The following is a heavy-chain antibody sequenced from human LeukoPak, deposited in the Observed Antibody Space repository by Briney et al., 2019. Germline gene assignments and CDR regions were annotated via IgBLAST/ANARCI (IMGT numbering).Heavy chain of an antibody. CDR1: GGSISSYY. CDR3: ARAVGGDGSGSL. V-gene: IGHV4-59*01. J-gene: IGHJ4*02. CDR2: IYNSGST. D-gene: IGHD3-10*01. Sequence: PSETLSLTCTVSGGSISSYYWNWIRQPPGKGLEWIGYIYNSGSTNNNPSLKSRVTISVDTSKKQFSLKLSSVTAADTAVYYCARAVGGDGSGSLWGPGTLVTVSS.